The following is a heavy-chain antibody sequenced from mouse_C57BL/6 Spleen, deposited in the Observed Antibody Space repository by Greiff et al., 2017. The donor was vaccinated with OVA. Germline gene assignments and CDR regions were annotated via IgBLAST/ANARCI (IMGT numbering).Heavy chain of an antibody. CDR1: GYTFTSYW. J-gene: IGHJ2*01. Sequence: QVQLQQPGAELVRPGSSVKLSCKASGYTFTSYWMHWVKQRPIQGLEWIGNIDPSDSETPYNQKFKDKATLTVDKSSSTAYMQLSSLTSEDSAVYYCARSNFYYFDYWGQGTTLTVSS. V-gene: IGHV1-52*01. CDR3: ARSNFYYFDY. CDR2: IDPSDSET.